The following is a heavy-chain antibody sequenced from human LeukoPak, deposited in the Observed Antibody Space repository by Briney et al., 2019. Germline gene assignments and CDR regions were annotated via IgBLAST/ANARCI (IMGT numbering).Heavy chain of an antibody. CDR3: ATAVQGSGSYYPYFDY. CDR1: GFTFSSYA. J-gene: IGHJ4*02. D-gene: IGHD3-10*01. CDR2: ISGSGGST. Sequence: GGSLRLSCAASGFTFSSYAMSWVRQAPGKGLEWVSAISGSGGSTYYADSVKGRFTISRDNSKNTLYLQMNSLRAEDTAVYYCATAVQGSGSYYPYFDYWGQGTLVTVSS. V-gene: IGHV3-23*01.